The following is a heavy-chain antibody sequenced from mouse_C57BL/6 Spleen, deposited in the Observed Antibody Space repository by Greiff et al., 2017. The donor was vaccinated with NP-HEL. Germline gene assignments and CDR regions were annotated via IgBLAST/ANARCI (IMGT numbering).Heavy chain of an antibody. D-gene: IGHD2-1*01. V-gene: IGHV1-15*01. Sequence: QVQLQQSGAELVRPGASVTLSCKASGYTFTDYEMHWVKQTPVHGLEWIGAIDPETGGTAYNQKFKGKAILTADKSSSTAYMELRSLTSEDSAVYYCTRGDGNYDWFAYWGQGTLVTVSA. CDR2: IDPETGGT. CDR3: TRGDGNYDWFAY. CDR1: GYTFTDYE. J-gene: IGHJ3*01.